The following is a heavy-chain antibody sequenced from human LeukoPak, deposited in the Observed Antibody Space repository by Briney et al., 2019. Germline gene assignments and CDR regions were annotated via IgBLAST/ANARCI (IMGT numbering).Heavy chain of an antibody. V-gene: IGHV1-2*06. D-gene: IGHD3-3*01. J-gene: IGHJ4*02. CDR3: ARDPVKTVLRFLEWSSPFNY. Sequence: ASVKVSCKASGYTFTGYYIHWVRQAPGQGLEWMGRINPNSGGTNYAQKFQGRVTMTRDTSISTAYMELSSLRSDDTAVYYCARDPVKTVLRFLEWSSPFNYWGQGTLVTVSS. CDR1: GYTFTGYY. CDR2: INPNSGGT.